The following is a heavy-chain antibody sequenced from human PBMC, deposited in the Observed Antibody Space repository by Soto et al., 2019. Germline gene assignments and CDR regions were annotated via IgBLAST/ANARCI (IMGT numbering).Heavy chain of an antibody. CDR2: IYSDGST. D-gene: IGHD3-22*01. Sequence: GGSLRLSCAASGFSVSGNYMTWVRQAPGKGLEWVSIIYSDGSTYYTDSVRGRFTISRDNSKNTLYLQMNSLRAEDTAVYYCARIFYYQTSGYYRYWFFDLWGRGTLVTVSS. CDR3: ARIFYYQTSGYYRYWFFDL. J-gene: IGHJ2*01. V-gene: IGHV3-53*01. CDR1: GFSVSGNY.